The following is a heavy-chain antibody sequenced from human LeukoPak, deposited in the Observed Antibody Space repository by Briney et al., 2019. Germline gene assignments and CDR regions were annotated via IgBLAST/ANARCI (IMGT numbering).Heavy chain of an antibody. Sequence: PSETLSLTCAVYGGSFSGYYWSWIRQPPGKGLEWIGVINHSGSTNYNPSLKSRVTISVDTSKNQFSLKLSSVTAADTAVYYCARGWGSGYYRHFDYWGQGTLVTVSS. D-gene: IGHD3-22*01. CDR1: GGSFSGYY. CDR3: ARGWGSGYYRHFDY. CDR2: INHSGST. V-gene: IGHV4-34*01. J-gene: IGHJ4*02.